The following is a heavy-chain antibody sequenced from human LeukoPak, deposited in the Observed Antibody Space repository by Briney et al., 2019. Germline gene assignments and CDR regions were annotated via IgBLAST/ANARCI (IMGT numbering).Heavy chain of an antibody. CDR1: GGTFSSYA. V-gene: IGHV1-69*06. Sequence: ASVKVSCKASGGTFSSYAISWVRQAPGQGLEWMGRIIPIFGTANYAQKFQGRVTITADKSTSTIYMDLTSLRSDDTAVYYCARDGGDGGGSRWGQGTQVTVSS. J-gene: IGHJ4*02. CDR3: ARDGGDGGGSR. D-gene: IGHD3-16*01. CDR2: IIPIFGTA.